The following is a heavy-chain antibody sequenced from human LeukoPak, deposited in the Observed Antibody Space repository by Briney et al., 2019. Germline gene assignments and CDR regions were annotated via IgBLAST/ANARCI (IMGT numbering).Heavy chain of an antibody. CDR3: ARILYGSGSYGAFDY. CDR2: ISSSSNYI. J-gene: IGHJ4*02. CDR1: GFTFSDYS. V-gene: IGHV3-21*01. D-gene: IGHD3-10*01. Sequence: PGGSLRLSCVASGFTFSDYSMNWVRQAPGKGLEWVSSISSSSNYIYYADSVKGRFTISRDNAKSSLFLQMNSLRAEDTAVYYCARILYGSGSYGAFDYWGQGTVVTDSS.